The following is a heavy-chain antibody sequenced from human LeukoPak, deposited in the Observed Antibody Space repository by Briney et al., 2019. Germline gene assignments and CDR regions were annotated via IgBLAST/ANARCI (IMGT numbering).Heavy chain of an antibody. V-gene: IGHV3-23*01. D-gene: IGHD3-10*01. J-gene: IGHJ4*02. Sequence: GGSLRLSCAASGFTFDDYGMSWVRQAPGKGLEWVSAISGSGGNTYYADSVKGRFTISRDNSKNTLYLQMNSLRAEDTAVYYCAKDLITIVRGVIISGDYWGQGTLVTVSS. CDR3: AKDLITIVRGVIISGDY. CDR1: GFTFDDYG. CDR2: ISGSGGNT.